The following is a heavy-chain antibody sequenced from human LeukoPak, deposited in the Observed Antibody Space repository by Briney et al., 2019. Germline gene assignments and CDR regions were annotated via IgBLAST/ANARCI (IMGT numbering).Heavy chain of an antibody. V-gene: IGHV3-30*04. CDR1: GFTFSSST. J-gene: IGHJ4*02. CDR2: ITYDGSNT. Sequence: PGRSLRLSCATSGFTFSSSTMRWVRQAPGKGLEGVAFITYDGSNTYYRDSVEGRFTISRDDSKNTVYLQMNSLRAEDTAVYYRAGSSSTARSYFDYWGQGILVTVSS. D-gene: IGHD5-18*01. CDR3: AGSSSTARSYFDY.